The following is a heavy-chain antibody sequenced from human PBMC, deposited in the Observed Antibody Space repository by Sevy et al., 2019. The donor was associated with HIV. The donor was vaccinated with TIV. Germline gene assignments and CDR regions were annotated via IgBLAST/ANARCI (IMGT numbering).Heavy chain of an antibody. V-gene: IGHV3-49*03. D-gene: IGHD4-17*01. Sequence: GGSLRLSCTASGFTFGDYAMSWFRQAPGKGLEWMAFMRRNSYEAYGGTTEYAASVKGRFTISRDDSKSIAYLLMNSLKTEDTTVYFSSRALSTVATPEYYFDCWGQGTLVTVSS. CDR1: GFTFGDYA. J-gene: IGHJ4*02. CDR2: MRRNSYEAYGGTT. CDR3: SRALSTVATPEYYFDC.